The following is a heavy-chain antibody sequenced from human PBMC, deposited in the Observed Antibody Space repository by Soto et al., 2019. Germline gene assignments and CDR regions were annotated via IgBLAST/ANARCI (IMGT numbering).Heavy chain of an antibody. J-gene: IGHJ6*02. CDR2: IDPSDSYT. D-gene: IGHD6-19*01. CDR1: GYSFTSYW. Sequence: GESLKISCKGSGYSFTSYWISWVRQMPGKGLKWMGRIDPSDSYTNYSPSFQGHVTISADKSISTAYLQWSSLKASDTAMYYCAGTSASFIAVAEDYYYYGMDVWGQGTTVTVSS. V-gene: IGHV5-10-1*01. CDR3: AGTSASFIAVAEDYYYYGMDV.